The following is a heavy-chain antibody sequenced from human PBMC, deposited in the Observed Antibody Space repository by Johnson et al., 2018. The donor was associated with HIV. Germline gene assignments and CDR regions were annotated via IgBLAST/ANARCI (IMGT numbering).Heavy chain of an antibody. J-gene: IGHJ3*01. CDR2: ISNDGTKE. CDR1: GFTFSSYG. Sequence: QVQLVESGGGVVQPGRSLRLSCAASGFTFSSYGMHWVRQAPGKGLEWVAVISNDGTKEHYADFVRGRFTVSRDNSKNTLFLQMNSLRSDDTAVYYCAREDLYDLGGQGTMVTVSS. D-gene: IGHD3-3*01. V-gene: IGHV3-30*19. CDR3: AREDLYDL.